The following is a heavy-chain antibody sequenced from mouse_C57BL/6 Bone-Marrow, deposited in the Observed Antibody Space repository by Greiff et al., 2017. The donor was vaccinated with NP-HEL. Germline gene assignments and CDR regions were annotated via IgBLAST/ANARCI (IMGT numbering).Heavy chain of an antibody. CDR1: GYTFTDYY. CDR3: ASIYYDYDRGYYFDY. D-gene: IGHD2-4*01. V-gene: IGHV1-19*01. CDR2: INPYNGGT. Sequence: EVQLQQSGPVLVKPGASVKMSCKASGYTFTDYYMNWVKQSHGKSLEWIGVINPYNGGTSYNQKFKGKATLTVDKSSSTAYMELNSLTSEDSAVYYCASIYYDYDRGYYFDYWGQGTTLTVSS. J-gene: IGHJ2*01.